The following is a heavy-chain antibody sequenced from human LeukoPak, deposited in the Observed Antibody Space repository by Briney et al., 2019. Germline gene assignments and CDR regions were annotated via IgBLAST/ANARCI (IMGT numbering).Heavy chain of an antibody. Sequence: SVKVSCKASGYIFTNYGISWVRQAPGQGLEWMGKITPIIDVSKYAQKFQGRLTITADKSTATVYMELSGLKSEDTAVYYCARVNLRGSQYNWFDPWGQGTLVSVSS. J-gene: IGHJ5*02. CDR1: GYIFTNYG. CDR3: ARVNLRGSQYNWFDP. D-gene: IGHD1-26*01. V-gene: IGHV1-69*04. CDR2: ITPIIDVS.